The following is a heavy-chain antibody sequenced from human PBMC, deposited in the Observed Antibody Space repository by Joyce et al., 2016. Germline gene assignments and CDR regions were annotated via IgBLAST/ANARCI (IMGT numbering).Heavy chain of an antibody. Sequence: QVQLMQSGAEVKKPGASVKVSCRTSGYTFPGNSMHWVRQAPGQGLEWLGWINTNTGGTGYALKFQGRVTLTKDASTRTVYLDLTNLRLDDTAVYYCARDTPGASARNWGQGTLVTVSS. CDR2: INTNTGGT. D-gene: IGHD2-15*01. CDR3: ARDTPGASARN. CDR1: GYTFPGNS. V-gene: IGHV1-2*02. J-gene: IGHJ4*02.